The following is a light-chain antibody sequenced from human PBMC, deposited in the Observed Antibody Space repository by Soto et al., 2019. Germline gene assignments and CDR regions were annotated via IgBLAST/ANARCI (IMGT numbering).Light chain of an antibody. CDR1: QSVSSK. J-gene: IGKJ4*01. CDR3: QQYNSWLLT. Sequence: DIVMTQSPATLSVSPGESATLSCRASQSVSSKLAWYQRKPGQAPRLLIYDASTRATGVPARFSGSGSGTEFSLTISSLQSEDFAVYYCQQYNSWLLTFGGGPRWRSN. V-gene: IGKV3-15*01. CDR2: DAS.